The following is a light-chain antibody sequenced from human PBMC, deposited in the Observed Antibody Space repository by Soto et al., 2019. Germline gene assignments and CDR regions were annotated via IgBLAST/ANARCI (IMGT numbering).Light chain of an antibody. Sequence: EIVLTPSPGTLSLSPGERAALSFRASRSISSNLAWYQQKRGQAPRLLIYGASTRATGIAARFSGSGSGTEFTLTISSLQSEDFAVYYCQQYNNWPPITFGQGTRLEIK. CDR2: GAS. V-gene: IGKV3-15*01. CDR3: QQYNNWPPIT. CDR1: RSISSN. J-gene: IGKJ5*01.